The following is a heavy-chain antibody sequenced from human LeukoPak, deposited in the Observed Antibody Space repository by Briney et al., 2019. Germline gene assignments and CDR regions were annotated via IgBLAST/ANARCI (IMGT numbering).Heavy chain of an antibody. CDR2: INHSGST. D-gene: IGHD2-15*01. Sequence: SETLSLTCAVYGGSFSGYYWSWIRQPPGKGLEWIGEINHSGSTNYNPSLKSRVTISVDTSKNQFSLKLSSVTAADTAVYYCARRRRFKVVVAATRRGYFDYWGQGTLVTVSS. V-gene: IGHV4-34*01. J-gene: IGHJ4*02. CDR3: ARRRRFKVVVAATRRGYFDY. CDR1: GGSFSGYY.